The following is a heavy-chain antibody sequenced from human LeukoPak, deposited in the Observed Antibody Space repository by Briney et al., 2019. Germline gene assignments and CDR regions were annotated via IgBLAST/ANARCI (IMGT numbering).Heavy chain of an antibody. Sequence: GGSLRLSCAASGFIFSKYGMHWVRQAPGKGLECVAVISDDGSNKYFADAVKGRFSISRDNSKNTLYLQMHSLRAEDTAVYYCAKDNVAAAGRYFDYWGQGTLVTVSS. J-gene: IGHJ4*02. CDR3: AKDNVAAAGRYFDY. CDR1: GFIFSKYG. CDR2: ISDDGSNK. V-gene: IGHV3-30*18. D-gene: IGHD6-13*01.